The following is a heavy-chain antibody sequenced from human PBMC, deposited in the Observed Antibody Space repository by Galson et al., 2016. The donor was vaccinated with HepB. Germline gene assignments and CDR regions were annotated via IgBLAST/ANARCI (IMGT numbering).Heavy chain of an antibody. CDR3: ARGSAAGTWGYGMGV. J-gene: IGHJ6*02. CDR2: ISYDGSIE. CDR1: GFTFRRYG. V-gene: IGHV3-30*19. D-gene: IGHD6-13*01. Sequence: SLRLSCAVSGFTFRRYGMQWVRQAPGKGLEWVAVISYDGSIEYSAASVKGRFTISRDNPQNTVYLQMNSLRPEETAVYYCARGSAAGTWGYGMGVWGQGTTVSVSS.